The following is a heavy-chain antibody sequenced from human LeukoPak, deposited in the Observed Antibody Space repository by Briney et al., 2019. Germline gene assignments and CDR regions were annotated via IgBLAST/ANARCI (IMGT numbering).Heavy chain of an antibody. CDR2: INPNSGGT. D-gene: IGHD6-19*01. V-gene: IGHV1-2*02. Sequence: ASVKVSCKASGYTFTGYYIHWVRQAPGQGLEWMGWINPNSGGTNYAQKFQGRVTMTRDTSISTAYMELSRLRSDDTAVYYCALGGYSSGWQIDYWGQGTLVTVSS. J-gene: IGHJ4*02. CDR3: ALGGYSSGWQIDY. CDR1: GYTFTGYY.